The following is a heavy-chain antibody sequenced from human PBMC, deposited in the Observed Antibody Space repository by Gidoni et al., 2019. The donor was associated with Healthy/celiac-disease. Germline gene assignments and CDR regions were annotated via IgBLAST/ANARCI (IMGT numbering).Heavy chain of an antibody. CDR2: IWYDGSNK. J-gene: IGHJ4*02. CDR1: GFTFSSYG. D-gene: IGHD6-19*01. CDR3: ARDLGGWGY. V-gene: IGHV3-33*01. Sequence: QVQLVESGGGVVQPGRSLRLSCAASGFTFSSYGMHWVRQAPGKGLEWVAGIWYDGSNKYYADSVKGRFTISRDNSKNTLYLQMNSLRAEDTAVYYCARDLGGWGYWGQGTLVTVSS.